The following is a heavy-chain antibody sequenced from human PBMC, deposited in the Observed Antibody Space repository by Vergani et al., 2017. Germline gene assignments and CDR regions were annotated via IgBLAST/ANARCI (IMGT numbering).Heavy chain of an antibody. CDR3: ARVGPEEDIVVVPAAITPSRGPYYMDV. J-gene: IGHJ6*03. CDR2: ISAYNGNT. D-gene: IGHD2-2*01. CDR1: GYTFTSYG. V-gene: IGHV1-18*04. Sequence: QVQLVQSGAEVKKPGASVKVSCKASGYTFTSYGISWVRQAPGQGLEWMGWISAYNGNTNYAQKLQGRVTMTTDTSTSTAYMELRSLRSDDTAVYYCARVGPEEDIVVVPAAITPSRGPYYMDVWGKGTTVTVSS.